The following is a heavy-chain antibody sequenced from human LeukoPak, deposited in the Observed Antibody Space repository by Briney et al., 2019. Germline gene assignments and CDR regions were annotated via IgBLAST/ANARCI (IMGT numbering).Heavy chain of an antibody. CDR3: ASLAVAGLSEGY. D-gene: IGHD6-19*01. CDR2: INHSGST. V-gene: IGHV4-34*01. Sequence: SETLSLTCAVYGGSFSGYYWSWLRQPPGKGLEWIGEINHSGSTNYNPSLKSRVTISVDTSRNQFSLKLSSVTAADTAVYYCASLAVAGLSEGYWGQGTLVIVSS. CDR1: GGSFSGYY. J-gene: IGHJ4*02.